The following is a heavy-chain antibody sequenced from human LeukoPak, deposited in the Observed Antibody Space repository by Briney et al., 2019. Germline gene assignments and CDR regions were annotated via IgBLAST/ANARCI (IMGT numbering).Heavy chain of an antibody. CDR1: GGSISSGDYY. D-gene: IGHD6-13*01. CDR3: ARLGSSRYSSPGAVDY. J-gene: IGHJ4*02. V-gene: IGHV4-61*08. CDR2: IYYSGST. Sequence: PSETLSLTCTVSGGSISSGDYYWSWIRQPPGKGLEWIGYIYYSGSTNYNPSLKSRVTISVDTSKNQFSLKLSSVTAADTAVYYCARLGSSRYSSPGAVDYWGQGTLVTVSS.